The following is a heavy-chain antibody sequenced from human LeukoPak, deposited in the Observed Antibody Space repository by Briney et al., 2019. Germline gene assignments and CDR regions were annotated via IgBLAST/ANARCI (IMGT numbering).Heavy chain of an antibody. V-gene: IGHV1-2*02. D-gene: IGHD6-13*01. CDR1: GYTFTGHY. CDR2: INPNSGGT. CDR3: ARTQQLVLLEYFDY. J-gene: IGHJ4*02. Sequence: ASVKVSCKASGYTFTGHYIHWVRQAPGQGLEWMGWINPNSGGTNYAQKFQGRVTMTRDTSISTAYMELGRLRSDDTAVYYCARTQQLVLLEYFDYWGQGTLVTVSS.